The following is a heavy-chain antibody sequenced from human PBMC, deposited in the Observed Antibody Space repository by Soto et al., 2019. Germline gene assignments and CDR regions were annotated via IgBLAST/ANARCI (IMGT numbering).Heavy chain of an antibody. CDR2: IIPIFGTA. CDR3: ASKRNSWYGFDP. Sequence: GASVKVSCKASGATFSSYAISWVRQAPGQGLEWMGGIIPIFGTANYAQKFQGRVTITADESTSTAYMELSSLRSEDTAVYYCASKRNSWYGFDPWGQGTLVTVSS. CDR1: GATFSSYA. J-gene: IGHJ5*02. D-gene: IGHD6-13*01. V-gene: IGHV1-69*13.